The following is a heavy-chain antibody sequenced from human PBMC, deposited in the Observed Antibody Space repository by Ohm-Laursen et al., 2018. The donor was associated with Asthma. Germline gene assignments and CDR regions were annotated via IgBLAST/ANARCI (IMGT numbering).Heavy chain of an antibody. V-gene: IGHV1-18*01. CDR2: IYIANT. Sequence: ASVKVSCKASGYTFTRYGISWVRQAPGQRPEWMGWIYIANTNYAPKFRDRVTLTTDTSTNTLYMDLRSLRSDDTAVYYCVRDVVDRFDHWGQGSLVIVSS. CDR3: VRDVVDRFDH. D-gene: IGHD2-21*01. J-gene: IGHJ4*02. CDR1: GYTFTRYG.